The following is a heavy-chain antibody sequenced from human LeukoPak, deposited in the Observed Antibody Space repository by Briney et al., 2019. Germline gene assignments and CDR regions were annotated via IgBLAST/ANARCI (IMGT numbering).Heavy chain of an antibody. CDR3: ASKLTTGN. CDR2: IYSGGTT. Sequence: GGSLSLSCLVSGFTVSSNYLSWVRQTPGKGLEWVSVIYSGGTTKYADSVKGRFTIYRDTSKNTLFLQMNSLRVEDTAVYYCASKLTTGNWGQGTLVTVSS. J-gene: IGHJ4*02. CDR1: GFTVSSNY. V-gene: IGHV3-66*01. D-gene: IGHD4-17*01.